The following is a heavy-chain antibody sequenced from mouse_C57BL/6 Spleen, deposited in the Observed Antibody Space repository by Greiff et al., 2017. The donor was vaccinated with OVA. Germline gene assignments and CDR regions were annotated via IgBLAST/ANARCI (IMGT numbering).Heavy chain of an antibody. D-gene: IGHD2-3*01. Sequence: EVKVVESGGGLVKPGGSLKLSCAASGFTFSDYGMHWVRQAPEKGLEWVAYISSGSSTIYYADTVKGRFTISRDNAKNTLFLQMTSLRSEDTAMYYCARNGYYGGDYWGQGTTLTVSS. CDR1: GFTFSDYG. CDR2: ISSGSSTI. CDR3: ARNGYYGGDY. V-gene: IGHV5-17*01. J-gene: IGHJ2*01.